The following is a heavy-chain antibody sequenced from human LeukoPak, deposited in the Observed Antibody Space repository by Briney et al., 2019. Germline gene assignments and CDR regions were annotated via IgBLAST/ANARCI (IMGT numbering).Heavy chain of an antibody. J-gene: IGHJ4*02. CDR1: GFTFDDYA. V-gene: IGHV3-9*01. CDR3: ARDAGTAGSFDY. Sequence: PGGSLRLSCAASGFTFDDYAMHWVRQAPGKGLEWVSGISWNSGSIGYADSVKGRFTISRDNAKNSLYLQMNSLRAEDTAVYYCARDAGTAGSFDYWGQGTLVTVSS. D-gene: IGHD6-13*01. CDR2: ISWNSGSI.